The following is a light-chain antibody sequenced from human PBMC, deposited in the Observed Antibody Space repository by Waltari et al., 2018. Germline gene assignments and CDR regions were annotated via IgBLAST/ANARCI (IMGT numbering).Light chain of an antibody. CDR3: QTTHSSDSLFL. J-gene: IGLJ2*01. V-gene: IGLV3-25*02. CDR1: TLAKKY. CDR2: KDS. Sequence: SHDLTQPPSVSVSPGQTARISCSGDTLAKKYVSWYQQRPGQAPVMLIYKDSVRPSEIPERFSASSSGTTATLTITGVQAEEEADFYCQTTHSSDSLFLFGGGTKLTFV.